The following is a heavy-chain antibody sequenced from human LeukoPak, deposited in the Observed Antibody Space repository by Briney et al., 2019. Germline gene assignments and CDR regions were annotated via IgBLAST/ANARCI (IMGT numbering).Heavy chain of an antibody. D-gene: IGHD2-15*01. V-gene: IGHV1-58*02. Sequence: ASVKVSCKASGFTFTRSAMQWVRQARGQRLEWIGWIVVGSGNTNYAQKFQERVSITRDMSTNTAYMELSSLRSEDTAVYYCAADFGYCSGGNCFYPSSMDVWGKGTTVTISS. CDR3: AADFGYCSGGNCFYPSSMDV. J-gene: IGHJ6*03. CDR1: GFTFTRSA. CDR2: IVVGSGNT.